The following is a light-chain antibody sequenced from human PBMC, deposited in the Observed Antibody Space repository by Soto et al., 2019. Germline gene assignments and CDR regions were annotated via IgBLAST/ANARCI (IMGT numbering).Light chain of an antibody. CDR2: LNSDGSH. CDR1: SGHSSYA. V-gene: IGLV4-69*01. Sequence: QLVLTQSPSSSAALGASVKLTCTRSSGHSSYAIAWHQQQPEKGPRYVMKLNSDGSHSKGDGIPDRFSGSSAGAERYLTLSGLQSEDEADYYCQTGGTGPVVFVVGTKLTVL. J-gene: IGLJ2*01. CDR3: QTGGTGPVV.